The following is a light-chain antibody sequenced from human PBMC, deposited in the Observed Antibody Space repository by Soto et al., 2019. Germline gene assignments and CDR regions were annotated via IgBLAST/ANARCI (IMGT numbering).Light chain of an antibody. J-gene: IGLJ1*01. CDR1: SSDVGGYNF. V-gene: IGLV2-11*01. CDR3: CSYTNSLFV. CDR2: DVT. Sequence: QSVLTQPRSLSGSHGQSVTFSCTGTSSDVGGYNFVSWYQQHPGKAPKLIIYDVTERPSGVPDRFSGSKSGNTASLTISGLQAEDEADYYCCSYTNSLFVFGTGTKVTV.